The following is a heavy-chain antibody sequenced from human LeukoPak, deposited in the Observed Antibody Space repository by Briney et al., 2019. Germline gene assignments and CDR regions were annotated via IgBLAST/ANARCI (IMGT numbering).Heavy chain of an antibody. CDR1: GYSISSNYN. D-gene: IGHD3-22*01. Sequence: SETLSLTCSVSGYSISSNYNWAWIRQPPGKGLEWIGTFNPSGNTYYNPSLKSRITISVDTSKNQFSLKLSSVTAADTAVYYCARHSVRGYYDSSGYPDYWGQGTLVTVSS. CDR2: FNPSGNT. V-gene: IGHV4-38-2*02. CDR3: ARHSVRGYYDSSGYPDY. J-gene: IGHJ4*02.